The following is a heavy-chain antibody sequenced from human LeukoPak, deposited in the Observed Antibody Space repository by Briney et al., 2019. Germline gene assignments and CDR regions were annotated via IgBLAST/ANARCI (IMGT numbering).Heavy chain of an antibody. CDR3: ARGLVRDYYDSSGYYIYYYYYMDV. Sequence: GGSLRLSCAASGFTFSSYSVNWVRQAPGKGLEWVSSISSSSSYIYYADSVKGRFTISRDNAKNSLYLQMNSLRAEDTAVYYCARGLVRDYYDSSGYYIYYYYYMDVWGKGTTVTISS. CDR1: GFTFSSYS. D-gene: IGHD3-22*01. V-gene: IGHV3-21*01. J-gene: IGHJ6*03. CDR2: ISSSSSYI.